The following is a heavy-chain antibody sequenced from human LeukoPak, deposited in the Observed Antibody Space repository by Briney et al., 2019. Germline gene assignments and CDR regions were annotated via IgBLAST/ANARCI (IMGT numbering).Heavy chain of an antibody. V-gene: IGHV3-23*01. D-gene: IGHD5-18*01. CDR1: GFTFSSAA. Sequence: PGGSLRLSCAASGFTFSSAAMSWFRQAPGKGLEWVSFIGVGGANTNYADSVKGRFTISRDNSKNTLYLQMNSLRAEDTAVYYCAKGVGYSYGYAFDYWGQGTLVTVSS. CDR2: IGVGGANT. J-gene: IGHJ4*02. CDR3: AKGVGYSYGYAFDY.